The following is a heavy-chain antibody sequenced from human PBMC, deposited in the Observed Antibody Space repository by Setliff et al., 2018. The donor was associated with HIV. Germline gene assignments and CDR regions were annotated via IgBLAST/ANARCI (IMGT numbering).Heavy chain of an antibody. Sequence: SEPLSLTCNVSGDSISRHYWNWIRQSPGRGLEWIGSIYYTGSTNYNPSFKSRVAISLDTSMKRFLLNLTSVTTADTAVYYCARGGSSGWNAVLHFKYWGQGTLVTVSS. CDR3: ARGGSSGWNAVLHFKY. V-gene: IGHV4-59*11. J-gene: IGHJ1*01. D-gene: IGHD6-19*01. CDR1: GDSISRHY. CDR2: IYYTGST.